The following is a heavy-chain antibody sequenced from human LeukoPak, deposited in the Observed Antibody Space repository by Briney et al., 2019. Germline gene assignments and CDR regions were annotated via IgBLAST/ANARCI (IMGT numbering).Heavy chain of an antibody. CDR2: IYTSGST. V-gene: IGHV4-4*07. CDR3: ARERCGGNCYYYFNGMDV. CDR1: GGSISSYF. Sequence: PSETLSLTCTVSGGSISSYFWTWIRQPAGKGLEWIGHIYTSGSTKYNPSLKSRVTMSVDTSKNQFSLKLNSVTAAVTALYYCARERCGGNCYYYFNGMDVWGQGTPVTVSS. D-gene: IGHD2-21*02. J-gene: IGHJ6*02.